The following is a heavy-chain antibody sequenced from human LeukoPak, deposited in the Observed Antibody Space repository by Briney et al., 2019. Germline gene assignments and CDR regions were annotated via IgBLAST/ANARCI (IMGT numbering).Heavy chain of an antibody. D-gene: IGHD3-22*01. CDR3: ARDMDYYDSSGYYLDAFDI. CDR2: INTNTGNP. Sequence: GASVKVSCKASGYTFTSYAMNWVRQAPGQGLEWMGWINTNTGNPTYAQGFTGRFVFSLDTSVSTAYLQISSLKAEDTAVYYCARDMDYYDSSGYYLDAFDIWGQGTMVTVSS. V-gene: IGHV7-4-1*02. CDR1: GYTFTSYA. J-gene: IGHJ3*02.